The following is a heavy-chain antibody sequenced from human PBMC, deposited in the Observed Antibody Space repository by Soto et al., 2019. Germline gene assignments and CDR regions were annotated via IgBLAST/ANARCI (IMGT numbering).Heavy chain of an antibody. V-gene: IGHV4-59*01. J-gene: IGHJ6*03. D-gene: IGHD2-8*02. CDR1: GGSISSYY. CDR2: IYYSGST. CDR3: ARARGRVVYAIDDYYYYYYMDV. Sequence: NPSETLSLTCTVSGGSISSYYWSWIRQPPGKGLEWIGYIYYSGSTNYNPSLKSRVTISVDTSKNQFSLKLSSVTAADTAVYYCARARGRVVYAIDDYYYYYYMDVWGKGTTVTVSS.